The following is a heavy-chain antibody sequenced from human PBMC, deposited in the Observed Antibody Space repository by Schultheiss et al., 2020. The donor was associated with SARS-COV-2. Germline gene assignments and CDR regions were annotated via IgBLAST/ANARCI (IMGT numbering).Heavy chain of an antibody. Sequence: SETLSLTCTVSGGSISSGDYYWGWIRQPPGKGLEWIGSIYYSGSTYYNPSLKSRVTISVDTSKNQFSLKLSSVTAADTAVYYCARHGYCSGGSCYSGYFDYWGQGTLVTVSS. D-gene: IGHD2-15*01. J-gene: IGHJ4*02. CDR3: ARHGYCSGGSCYSGYFDY. CDR1: GGSISSGDYY. V-gene: IGHV4-39*01. CDR2: IYYSGST.